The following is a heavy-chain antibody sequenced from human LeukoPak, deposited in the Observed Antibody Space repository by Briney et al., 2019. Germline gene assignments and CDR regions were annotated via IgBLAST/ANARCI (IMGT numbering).Heavy chain of an antibody. Sequence: GGSLRLSCAASGFTFSSYAMIWVRQAPGKGLEWVSAISGSGDITYYADSVKGRFTISRDNSKNTLYVQMSSLRAEDTAVYYCAKADMDTAYFDYWGQGTLVTVSS. V-gene: IGHV3-23*01. D-gene: IGHD5-18*01. CDR2: ISGSGDIT. CDR1: GFTFSSYA. J-gene: IGHJ4*02. CDR3: AKADMDTAYFDY.